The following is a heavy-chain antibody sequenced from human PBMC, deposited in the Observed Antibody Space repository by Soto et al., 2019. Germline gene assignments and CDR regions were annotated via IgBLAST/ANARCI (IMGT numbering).Heavy chain of an antibody. CDR1: GGSISTYY. Sequence: PSETLSLTCTVSGGSISTYYWSWVRQPPGKGLEWIGYVYYSGSTNYNPSPKSRVTISVDTSKNQFSLKLTSVTAADTAMYYCARGGRSAYYYYMGVWGKGTTVTVSS. V-gene: IGHV4-59*01. CDR3: ARGGRSAYYYYMGV. CDR2: VYYSGST. J-gene: IGHJ6*03.